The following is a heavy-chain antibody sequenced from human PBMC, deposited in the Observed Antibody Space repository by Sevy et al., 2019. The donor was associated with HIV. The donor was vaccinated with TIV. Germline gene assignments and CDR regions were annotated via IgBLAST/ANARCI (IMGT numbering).Heavy chain of an antibody. CDR1: GFTFISSV. V-gene: IGHV3-23*01. Sequence: GGSLRLSCAASGFTFISSVMSWVRQAPGKGLEWVSSISASGGSTYYADSVKGRFTISRDNSRNTLDLQMNGLRAEDTAFYYCAKGEISGYAWGQGTLVTVSS. J-gene: IGHJ5*02. CDR2: ISASGGST. D-gene: IGHD5-12*01. CDR3: AKGEISGYA.